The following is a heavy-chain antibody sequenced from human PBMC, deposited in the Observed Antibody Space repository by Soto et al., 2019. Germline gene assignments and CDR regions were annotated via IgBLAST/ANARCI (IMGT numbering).Heavy chain of an antibody. V-gene: IGHV1-69*13. Sequence: SVKVSCKASGGTFSSYAISWVRQAPGQGLEWMGGIIPIFGTANYAQKFQGRVTITADESTSTAYMELSSLRSEDTAVYYCARDSVTGTTRDPQGMDVWGQGTTVTVSS. CDR1: GGTFSSYA. J-gene: IGHJ6*02. D-gene: IGHD1-7*01. CDR2: IIPIFGTA. CDR3: ARDSVTGTTRDPQGMDV.